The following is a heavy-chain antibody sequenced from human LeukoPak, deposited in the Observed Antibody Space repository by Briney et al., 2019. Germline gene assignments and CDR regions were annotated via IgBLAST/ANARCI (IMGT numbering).Heavy chain of an antibody. CDR3: AKTKYYDGSGYTYFDY. CDR2: ISATGRST. Sequence: GGSLRLSCAASGLTFNIYALSWVRQAPGKGLEWISTISATGRSTYYTDSVKGRFTISRDNARNTLYLQMNSLGAEDTAVYYCAKTKYYDGSGYTYFDYWGQGTLVTVSS. CDR1: GLTFNIYA. J-gene: IGHJ4*02. D-gene: IGHD3-22*01. V-gene: IGHV3-23*01.